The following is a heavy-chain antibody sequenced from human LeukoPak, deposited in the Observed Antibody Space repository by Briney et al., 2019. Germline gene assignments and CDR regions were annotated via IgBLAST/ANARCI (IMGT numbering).Heavy chain of an antibody. D-gene: IGHD6-19*01. V-gene: IGHV1-46*01. J-gene: IGHJ6*03. CDR1: GYTFTSYY. CDR2: INPSGGST. Sequence: ASAKVSCKASGYTFTSYYMHWVRQAPGQGLEWMGIINPSGGSTSYAQKFQGRVTMTRDMSTSTVYMELSSPRSEDTAVYYCARDGGVAVAAQYYYYMDVWGKGTTVTVSS. CDR3: ARDGGVAVAAQYYYYMDV.